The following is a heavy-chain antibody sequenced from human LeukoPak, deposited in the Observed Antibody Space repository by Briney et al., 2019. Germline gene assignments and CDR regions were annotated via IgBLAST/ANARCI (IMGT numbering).Heavy chain of an antibody. CDR1: GFTFSSYW. V-gene: IGHV3-7*01. CDR3: ARARGYSYGYRGQDYYYGMDV. D-gene: IGHD5-18*01. Sequence: GGSLRLSCAASGFTFSSYWMSWVRQAPGKGLEWVANIKQDGSEKYYVDSVKGRFTISRDNAKNSLYLQMNSLRAEDTAVYYCARARGYSYGYRGQDYYYGMDVWGQGTTVTVSS. J-gene: IGHJ6*02. CDR2: IKQDGSEK.